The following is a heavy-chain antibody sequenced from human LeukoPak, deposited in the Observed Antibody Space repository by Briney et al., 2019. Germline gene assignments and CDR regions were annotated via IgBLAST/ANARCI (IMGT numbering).Heavy chain of an antibody. CDR1: GFTFSDFY. J-gene: IGHJ4*02. CDR3: ARAHHPDY. Sequence: AGGSLRLSCAASGFTFSDFYMSWIRQAPGKGLEWVSYISSASSVTYYADSVKGRFTISRDNAKNTLYLQMNSLRAEDTAVYYCARAHHPDYWGQGTLVTVSS. V-gene: IGHV3-11*06. CDR2: ISSASSVT.